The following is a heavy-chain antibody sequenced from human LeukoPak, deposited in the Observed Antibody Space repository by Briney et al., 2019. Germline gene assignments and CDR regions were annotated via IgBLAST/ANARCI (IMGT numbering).Heavy chain of an antibody. CDR2: FDPEDGET. D-gene: IGHD2-2*02. Sequence: GASVKVSCKVSGYTLTELSMHWVRQAPGKGLEWMGGFDPEDGETIYAQKFQGRVTMTRDTSTSTAYMELRSLRSDDTAVYYCARDRLGYCSSTSCYTPQGPFDYWGQGTLVTVSS. CDR1: GYTLTELS. CDR3: ARDRLGYCSSTSCYTPQGPFDY. V-gene: IGHV1-24*01. J-gene: IGHJ4*02.